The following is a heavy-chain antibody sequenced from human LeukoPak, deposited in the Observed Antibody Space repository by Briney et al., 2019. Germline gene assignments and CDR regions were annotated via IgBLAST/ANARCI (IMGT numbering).Heavy chain of an antibody. Sequence: SETLSLTCAVYGGSFSGYYWSWIRQPPGKGLEWIGEINHSGSTNYNPSLKSRVTISVDTSKNQFSLKLSSVTAADTAVYYCARGVSEHYDSSGYYQDYWGQGTLVTVSS. CDR3: ARGVSEHYDSSGYYQDY. J-gene: IGHJ4*02. V-gene: IGHV4-34*01. D-gene: IGHD3-22*01. CDR1: GGSFSGYY. CDR2: INHSGST.